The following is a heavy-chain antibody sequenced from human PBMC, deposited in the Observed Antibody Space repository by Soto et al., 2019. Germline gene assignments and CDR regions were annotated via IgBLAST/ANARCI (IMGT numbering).Heavy chain of an antibody. CDR2: IYYSGSA. D-gene: IGHD3-10*01. CDR3: APGSMVRGVTPFDF. J-gene: IGHJ3*01. Sequence: QVQLQESGPGLVKPSQTLSLTCNVSSGSISRGPYYWSWIRQHPGGGLEWIGYIYYSGSACYNPSLESRVTMSIDTSKSHSSLKLISVTAADTAVYYCAPGSMVRGVTPFDFWGHGTLVTVSS. V-gene: IGHV4-31*03. CDR1: SGSISRGPYY.